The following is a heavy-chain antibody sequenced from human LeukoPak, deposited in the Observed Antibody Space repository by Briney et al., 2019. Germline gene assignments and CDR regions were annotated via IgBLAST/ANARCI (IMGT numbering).Heavy chain of an antibody. CDR1: GFTFSSYW. V-gene: IGHV3-74*01. Sequence: PGGSLRLSCAASGFTFSSYWMHWARQPPGKGLEWLSRISPDGRSTNYADSVKGRFTISRDNSKDTLYLQMNSLRDEDTALYYCAKAGIGVVGYFDYWGQGTLVTVSS. CDR3: AKAGIGVVGYFDY. D-gene: IGHD6-19*01. CDR2: ISPDGRST. J-gene: IGHJ4*02.